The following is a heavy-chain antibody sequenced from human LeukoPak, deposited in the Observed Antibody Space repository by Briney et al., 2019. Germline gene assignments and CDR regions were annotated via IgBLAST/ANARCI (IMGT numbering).Heavy chain of an antibody. V-gene: IGHV4-59*08. CDR1: GASITTYS. Sequence: SETLSLTCSVSGASITTYSWNWLRQSPGKGLEWIGYFSLGGTTSYTSSLKSRVTISRDTSKNQVSLKLTSVTAADTAVYYCARWDELDWAFGTWGPGTLVTVSS. J-gene: IGHJ5*02. CDR3: ARWDELDWAFGT. D-gene: IGHD2-21*01. CDR2: FSLGGTT.